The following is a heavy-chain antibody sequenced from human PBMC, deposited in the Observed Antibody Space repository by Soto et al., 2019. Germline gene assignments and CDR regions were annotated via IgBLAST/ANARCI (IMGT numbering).Heavy chain of an antibody. CDR2: ILNDGSDQ. CDR1: GFTFSKYG. D-gene: IGHD2-8*01. CDR3: ARDDDRPDNGLDM. Sequence: QVQLVESGGGVVQPGRSLRLSCAASGFTFSKYGMHWVRQAPGKGLEWLAVILNDGSDQNYGDSVKGRFTISRDNSKNTLYLQINSLRVEDTAVYYCARDDDRPDNGLDMWGQGTKVTVSS. J-gene: IGHJ3*02. V-gene: IGHV3-33*05.